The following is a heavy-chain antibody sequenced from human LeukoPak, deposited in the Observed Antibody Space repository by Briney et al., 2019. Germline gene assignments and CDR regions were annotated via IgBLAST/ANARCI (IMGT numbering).Heavy chain of an antibody. CDR3: ARDSALATDV. D-gene: IGHD3-10*01. CDR2: IYYSGST. V-gene: IGHV4-59*12. Sequence: ASETLSLTCTVSGGSISTYYWSWIRQPPGKGLEWIGYIYYSGSTNYNPSLKSRVTISVDTSKNQFSLKLSSVTAADTAVYYCARDSALATDVWGKGTTVTVSS. J-gene: IGHJ6*04. CDR1: GGSISTYY.